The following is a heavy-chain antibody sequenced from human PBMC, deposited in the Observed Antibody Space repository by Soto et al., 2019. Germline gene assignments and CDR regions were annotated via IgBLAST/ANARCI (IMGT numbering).Heavy chain of an antibody. V-gene: IGHV4-61*03. CDR2: IFYSMKTT. CDR3: GRVYSGSYRQDD. Sequence: QVQLQESGPGVMRPSETLSLTCAVSGGSVSRGSYYWTWLRQPPGQGLEWIGHIFYSMKTTNYNPPRKSRVSISADTSQNHISLSLTSSTAADTAVYYCGRVYSGSYRQDDWGQGTLVTVSS. CDR1: GGSVSRGSYY. J-gene: IGHJ1*01. D-gene: IGHD1-26*01.